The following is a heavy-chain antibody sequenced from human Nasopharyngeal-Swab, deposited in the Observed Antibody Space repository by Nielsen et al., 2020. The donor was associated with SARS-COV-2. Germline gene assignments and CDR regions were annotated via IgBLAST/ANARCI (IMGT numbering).Heavy chain of an antibody. J-gene: IGHJ4*02. CDR1: GGSFNGYY. V-gene: IGHV4-34*01. Sequence: SETLSLTCAVSGGSFNGYYWSWIRQSPEKGLEWIGEINHTGNTNYMPSLESRLTLSVDTSNNQFPLNLRSVSAADTATYYCARGRRPIVVLPTTDPRSNFFDFWGQGILVTVSS. D-gene: IGHD2-21*01. CDR2: INHTGNT. CDR3: ARGRRPIVVLPTTDPRSNFFDF.